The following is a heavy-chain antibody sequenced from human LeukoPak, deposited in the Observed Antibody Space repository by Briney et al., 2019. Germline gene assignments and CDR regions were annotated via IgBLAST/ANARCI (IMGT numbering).Heavy chain of an antibody. CDR2: IYYSGST. V-gene: IGHV4-31*11. J-gene: IGHJ5*02. Sequence: SQTLSLTCAVSGGSISSGGYYWSWIRQHQGKGLEWIGYIYYSGSTYYNPSLKSRVTISVDTSKNQFSLKLSSVTAADTAVYYCARDSGGRFDPWGQGTLVTVSS. CDR1: GGSISSGGYY. CDR3: ARDSGGRFDP.